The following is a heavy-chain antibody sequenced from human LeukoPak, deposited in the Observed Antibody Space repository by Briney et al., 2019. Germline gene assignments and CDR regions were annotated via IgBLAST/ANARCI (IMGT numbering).Heavy chain of an antibody. CDR1: GFTLSSYS. Sequence: GGSLRLSCAASGFTLSSYSMNWVRQAPGKGLEWVSSISSSSSYIYYADSVKGRFTISRDNAKNSLYLQMNSLRDEDTAVYYCARTLVAAILEYYFDYWGQGLLVTVSS. V-gene: IGHV3-21*01. CDR3: ARTLVAAILEYYFDY. D-gene: IGHD5-12*01. CDR2: ISSSSSYI. J-gene: IGHJ4*02.